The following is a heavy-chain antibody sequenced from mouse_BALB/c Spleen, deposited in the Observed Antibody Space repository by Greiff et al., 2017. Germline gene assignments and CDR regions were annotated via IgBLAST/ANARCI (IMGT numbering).Heavy chain of an antibody. J-gene: IGHJ4*01. Sequence: VQLKESGAELMKPGASVKISCKATGYTFSSYWIEWVKQRPGHGLEWIGEILPGSGSTNYNEKFKGKATFTADTSSNTAYMQLSSLTSEDSAVYYCARRGYGNYVDAMDYLGQGTSVTVSS. CDR1: GYTFSSYW. V-gene: IGHV1-9*01. D-gene: IGHD2-1*01. CDR3: ARRGYGNYVDAMDY. CDR2: ILPGSGST.